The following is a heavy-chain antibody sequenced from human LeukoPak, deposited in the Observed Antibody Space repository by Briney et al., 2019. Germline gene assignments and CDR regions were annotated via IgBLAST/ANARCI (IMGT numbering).Heavy chain of an antibody. CDR2: IRYDGSNK. Sequence: TGGSLRLSCAASGFTFSSYGMHWVRQAPGKGLEWVAFIRYDGSNKYYADSVKGRFTISRDNAKNSLYLQMNSLRAEDTAVYYCARDLSGWQPDYYFYYMDVWGTGTTVTVSS. D-gene: IGHD6-19*01. J-gene: IGHJ6*03. CDR1: GFTFSSYG. V-gene: IGHV3-30*02. CDR3: ARDLSGWQPDYYFYYMDV.